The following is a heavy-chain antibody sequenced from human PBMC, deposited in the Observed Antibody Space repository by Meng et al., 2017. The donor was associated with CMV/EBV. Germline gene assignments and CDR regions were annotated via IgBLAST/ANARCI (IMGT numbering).Heavy chain of an antibody. D-gene: IGHD3/OR15-3a*01. CDR2: IYHSGNT. V-gene: IGHV4-4*02. CDR1: GGSNSSSNW. Sequence: WAVSGGSNSSSNWWRWVGQPPGRGLEWIGEIYHSGNTNYNQSHKSRVTISVDKSKNQFSLKLSSVTAADTAVYYCARSDGTYFDYWGQGTLVTVSS. J-gene: IGHJ4*02. CDR3: ARSDGTYFDY.